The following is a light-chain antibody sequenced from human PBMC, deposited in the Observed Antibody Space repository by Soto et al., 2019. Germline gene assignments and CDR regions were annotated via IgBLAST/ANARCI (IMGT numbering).Light chain of an antibody. V-gene: IGLV2-8*01. CDR2: EVN. CDR1: SSDVGGYDY. CDR3: SSYAGSNNLRM. J-gene: IGLJ3*02. Sequence: QSALTQPPSASGSPGQSVTISCAGTSSDVGGYDYVSWYQQHPGKAPKLIIYEVNKRTSGVPDRFSGSKSANTASLTVSGLQAEDEADYYCSSYAGSNNLRMFGGGTKLTVL.